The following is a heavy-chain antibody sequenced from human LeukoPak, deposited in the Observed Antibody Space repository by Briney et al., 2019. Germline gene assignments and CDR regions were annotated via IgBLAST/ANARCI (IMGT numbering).Heavy chain of an antibody. J-gene: IGHJ4*02. Sequence: ASVKVSCKVSGYTLTELSMHWVRQAPGKGLEWMGGFDPEDGETIYAQKFQGRVTMTEDTSTDTAYMELSSLRSEDTAVYYCATDQGYSSSWYRNFDYWGQGTLVTASS. CDR3: ATDQGYSSSWYRNFDY. CDR1: GYTLTELS. CDR2: FDPEDGET. V-gene: IGHV1-24*01. D-gene: IGHD6-13*01.